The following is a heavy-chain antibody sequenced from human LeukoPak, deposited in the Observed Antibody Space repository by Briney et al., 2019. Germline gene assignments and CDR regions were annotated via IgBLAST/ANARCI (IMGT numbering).Heavy chain of an antibody. CDR2: IYYSGST. CDR3: ARRYIVAGTTY. J-gene: IGHJ4*02. D-gene: IGHD5-12*01. V-gene: IGHV4-59*08. Sequence: SETLSLTCTVSGGSINTYYWSWIRQPPGKGLEWIGYIYYSGSTNYNPSLKSRVTISVDTSKNQFSLKLSSVTAADTAVYYCARRYIVAGTTYWGQGTLVTVSS. CDR1: GGSINTYY.